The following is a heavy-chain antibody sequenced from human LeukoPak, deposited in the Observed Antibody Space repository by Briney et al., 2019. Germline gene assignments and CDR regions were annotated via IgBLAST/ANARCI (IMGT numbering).Heavy chain of an antibody. CDR2: LYIGGRT. D-gene: IGHD3-10*01. CDR1: GDSISGYY. J-gene: IGHJ4*02. Sequence: SETLSLTCSVSGDSISGYYWSWIRQSAGKGLEWIGRLYIGGRTDYNPALKSRVTMSGDTSKNQVSLNLTSVTAADTAIYYCTRDLPGGSCGIADFWGQGSLVIVSS. CDR3: TRDLPGGSCGIADF. V-gene: IGHV4-4*07.